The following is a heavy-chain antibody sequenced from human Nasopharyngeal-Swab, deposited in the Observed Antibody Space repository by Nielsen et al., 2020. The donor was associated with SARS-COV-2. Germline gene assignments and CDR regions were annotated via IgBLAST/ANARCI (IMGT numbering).Heavy chain of an antibody. V-gene: IGHV4-30-2*01. D-gene: IGHD2-21*02. CDR3: ARKYCNGDCYFDY. J-gene: IGHJ4*02. CDR1: GGSISNGFYS. CDR2: IYHSGNT. Sequence: SETLSLTCAVSGGSISNGFYSWSWIRQPPGKGLEWIGYIYHSGNTYYNPSLKSRVTISVDRSKNQFSLRLSSVTAADTAVYYCARKYCNGDCYFDYWGQGTLVTVSS.